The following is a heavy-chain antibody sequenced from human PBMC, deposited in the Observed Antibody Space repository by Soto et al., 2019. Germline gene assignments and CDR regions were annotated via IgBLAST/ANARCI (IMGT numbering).Heavy chain of an antibody. CDR1: GFTFSTYG. Sequence: QVQLVESGGGVVQPGRSLRLSCAASGFTFSTYGMHWVRQPPGKGLEWVAVISSDGKSEHYADPVKGRFSISRDNSKNALSLQMKSLRVEDTAVYYCAKTITTYSGDSRGRGALVDYWGQGTLVTVSS. V-gene: IGHV3-30*18. CDR2: ISSDGKSE. D-gene: IGHD3-22*01. J-gene: IGHJ4*02. CDR3: AKTITTYSGDSRGRGALVDY.